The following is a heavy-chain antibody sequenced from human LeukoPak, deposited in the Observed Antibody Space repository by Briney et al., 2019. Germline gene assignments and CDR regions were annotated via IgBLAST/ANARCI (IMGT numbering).Heavy chain of an antibody. V-gene: IGHV3-21*01. CDR2: ISSSSSYI. J-gene: IGHJ4*02. CDR1: GFTFSSYS. Sequence: GGSLRLSCAASGFTFSSYSMNWVRQAPGKGLEWVLSISSSSSYIYYADSVKGRFTISRDNAKNSLYLQMNSLRAEDTAVYYCARDDITMVRGVILPYDYWGQGTLVTVSS. CDR3: ARDDITMVRGVILPYDY. D-gene: IGHD3-10*01.